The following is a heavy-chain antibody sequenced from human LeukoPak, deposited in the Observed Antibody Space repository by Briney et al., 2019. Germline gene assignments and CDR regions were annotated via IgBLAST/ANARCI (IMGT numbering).Heavy chain of an antibody. D-gene: IGHD3-10*01. CDR2: NNPKTGNT. V-gene: IGHV1-8*02. Sequence: GASVKVACTASGYTFSNYDIDWVRQATEQGLEWIGWNNPKTGNTGYAQKFQGRVTMTRVNANNTAYMELTSLTFDDTAVYYCARGRGIAEFSIWGQGTLVTVSS. CDR1: GYTFSNYD. J-gene: IGHJ4*02. CDR3: ARGRGIAEFSI.